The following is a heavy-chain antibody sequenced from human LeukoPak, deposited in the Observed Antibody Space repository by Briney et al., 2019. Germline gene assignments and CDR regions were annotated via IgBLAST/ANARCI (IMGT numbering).Heavy chain of an antibody. D-gene: IGHD2-2*03. CDR1: GFTVSSNY. J-gene: IGHJ5*02. Sequence: GGSLRLSCATSGFTVSSNYMNWVRQAPGKGLEWVAVIWYDGSNKYYADSVKGRFTISRDNSKNTLYLQMNSLRAEDTAVYYCARASVDIVVVPAAMDNWFDPWGQGTLVTVSS. V-gene: IGHV3-33*08. CDR3: ARASVDIVVVPAAMDNWFDP. CDR2: IWYDGSNK.